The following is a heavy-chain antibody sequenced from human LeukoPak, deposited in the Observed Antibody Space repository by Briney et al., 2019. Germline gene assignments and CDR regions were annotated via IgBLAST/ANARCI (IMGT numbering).Heavy chain of an antibody. V-gene: IGHV3-74*01. Sequence: GGSLRLSCAASGFTFSSYWMHWVRHAPGKGLVWVSRIKTDGSRTHYADFAKGRFTISREKAKNTLYLQMNSLRAEDTAVYYCARDGYEFRAFDIWGQGTMVTVSP. J-gene: IGHJ3*02. CDR1: GFTFSSYW. D-gene: IGHD5-12*01. CDR3: ARDGYEFRAFDI. CDR2: IKTDGSRT.